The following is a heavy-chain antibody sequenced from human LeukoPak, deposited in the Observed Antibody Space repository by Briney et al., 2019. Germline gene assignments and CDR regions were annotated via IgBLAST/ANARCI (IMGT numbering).Heavy chain of an antibody. V-gene: IGHV1-46*01. CDR2: INPSGGST. J-gene: IGHJ6*02. CDR1: GYTFTSYY. Sequence: ASVKVSCKASGYTFTSYYMHWVRQAPGQGLDWMGIINPSGGSTSYAQKFQGRVTMTRDTSTSTVYMELSSLRSEDTAVYYCATPVERRVYYYYGMDVWGQGTTVTVSS. CDR3: ATPVERRVYYYYGMDV.